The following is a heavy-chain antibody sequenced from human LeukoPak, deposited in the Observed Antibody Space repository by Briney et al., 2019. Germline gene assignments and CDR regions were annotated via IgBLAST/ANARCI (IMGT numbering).Heavy chain of an antibody. CDR2: ISYDGNNK. Sequence: GGSLRLSCAASGFTFSTSIMHWVRQAPGKGLEWVAVISYDGNNKYYADSVKGRFTISRDNSKSTLYVQMNSLRAEDTAVYYCAKEVTAAGGNFEYWGQGTLVTVSS. J-gene: IGHJ4*02. V-gene: IGHV3-30*18. CDR1: GFTFSTSI. D-gene: IGHD6-13*01. CDR3: AKEVTAAGGNFEY.